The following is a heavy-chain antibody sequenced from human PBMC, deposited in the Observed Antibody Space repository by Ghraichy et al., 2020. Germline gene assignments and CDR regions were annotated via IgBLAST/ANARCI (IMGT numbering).Heavy chain of an antibody. V-gene: IGHV1-8*01. D-gene: IGHD3-10*01. CDR1: GYTFTNYD. Sequence: ASVKVSCKASGYTFTNYDINWVRQATVQGLEWMGWMNPNSGNTGYAQKFQGRVTMTRNTSISTAYMELSSLRSEDTAVYYCARGSTMVRGVSPSGYYGMDVWGQGTTVTVSS. CDR2: MNPNSGNT. J-gene: IGHJ6*02. CDR3: ARGSTMVRGVSPSGYYGMDV.